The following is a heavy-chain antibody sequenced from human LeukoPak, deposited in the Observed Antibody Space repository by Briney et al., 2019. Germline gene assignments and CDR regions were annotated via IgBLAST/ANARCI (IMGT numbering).Heavy chain of an antibody. Sequence: GGSLRLSCEVSGFSFDDYGMSWVRQPPGKGLEWVSGINWNGDSTDYADSVKGRFTISRDNANNSLFLQMNSLRADDTALYYCARVYGWGPTRNLDYRGQGILVTVSS. J-gene: IGHJ4*02. CDR1: GFSFDDYG. V-gene: IGHV3-20*04. CDR3: ARVYGWGPTRNLDY. CDR2: INWNGDST. D-gene: IGHD7-27*01.